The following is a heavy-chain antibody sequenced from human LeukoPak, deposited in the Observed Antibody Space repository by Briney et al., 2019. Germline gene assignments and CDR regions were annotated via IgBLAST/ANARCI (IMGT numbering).Heavy chain of an antibody. Sequence: GGSLRLSCAASGFTFSSYWLSWVRQAPGKGLEWVSGISGSGSSTYYADSVKGRFTISRDNSKNTLYLQMNSLRGEDTAIYYCAKGRDWFDPWGQGTLVTVSS. CDR1: GFTFSSYW. J-gene: IGHJ5*02. CDR2: ISGSGSST. V-gene: IGHV3-23*01. CDR3: AKGRDWFDP.